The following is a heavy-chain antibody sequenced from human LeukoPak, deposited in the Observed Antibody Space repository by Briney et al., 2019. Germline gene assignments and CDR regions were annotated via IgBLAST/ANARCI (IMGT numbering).Heavy chain of an antibody. V-gene: IGHV4-4*07. D-gene: IGHD5-12*01. Sequence: NTSETLSLTCTVSGGSITSYYWSWIRQPAGKGLEWIGRIHTSGSSNYNPSLESRVTMSLDTSKNQFSLKLSSVTAADTAVYYCARDPRLYSGYDHINFFDPWGQGTLVTVSS. J-gene: IGHJ5*02. CDR2: IHTSGSS. CDR1: GGSITSYY. CDR3: ARDPRLYSGYDHINFFDP.